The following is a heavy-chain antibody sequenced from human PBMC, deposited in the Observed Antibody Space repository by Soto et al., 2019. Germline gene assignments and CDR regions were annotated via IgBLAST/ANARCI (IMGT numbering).Heavy chain of an antibody. CDR1: GGTFSNFP. D-gene: IGHD3-22*01. CDR2: LSPLFGTP. CDR3: AGPYQYDSRASLGAFDI. Sequence: SVKVSCKASGGTFSNFPISWVRQTPGQGLEWMGGLSPLFGTPKYAQKFQGRVTMIADESTSTAYMELRSLRSEDTDVYYCAGPYQYDSRASLGAFDIWGQGTMVTVSS. V-gene: IGHV1-69*13. J-gene: IGHJ3*02.